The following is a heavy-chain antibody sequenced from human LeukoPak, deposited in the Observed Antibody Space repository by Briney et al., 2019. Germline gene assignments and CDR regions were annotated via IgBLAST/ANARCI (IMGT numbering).Heavy chain of an antibody. J-gene: IGHJ6*02. CDR2: ISSSSSYI. V-gene: IGHV3-21*01. D-gene: IGHD3-3*01. CDR3: ARGPHYDFWSGYYYYYYGMDV. CDR1: GFTFSSYS. Sequence: PGGSLRLSCAASGFTFSSYSMNWVRQAPGNGLEWVSSISSSSSYIYYADSVKGRFAISRDNAKNSLYLQMNSLRAEDTAVYYCARGPHYDFWSGYYYYYYGMDVWGQGTTVTVSS.